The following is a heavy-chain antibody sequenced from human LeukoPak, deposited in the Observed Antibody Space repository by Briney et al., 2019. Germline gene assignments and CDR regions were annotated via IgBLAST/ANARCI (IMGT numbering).Heavy chain of an antibody. CDR3: ARRHHFGFLDS. J-gene: IGHJ4*02. CDR2: IKQDGSEK. D-gene: IGHD3-10*01. V-gene: IGHV3-7*04. CDR1: GDLFPSYW. Sequence: PGGSLRLSCAASGDLFPSYWMTWVRQAPGKGLEWVANIKQDGSEKYYVDSVKGRFTISRDNAKNSVYLQMNSLRAEDTAVYYCARRHHFGFLDSWGQGTLVTVSS.